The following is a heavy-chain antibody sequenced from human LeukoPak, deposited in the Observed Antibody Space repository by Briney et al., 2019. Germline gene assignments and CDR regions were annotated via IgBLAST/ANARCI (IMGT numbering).Heavy chain of an antibody. Sequence: PGESLKIPCQGFGYPFTTSWIGWVRQLPGKGLEWTAIIYAGNSDAKYSPSFQGQVSISTDRSISTAYLHWSSLKASDTAIYYCAIINHPDGRVYWGQGTLVTVSS. CDR3: AIINHPDGRVY. J-gene: IGHJ4*02. V-gene: IGHV5-51*01. CDR1: GYPFTTSW. D-gene: IGHD5-24*01. CDR2: IYAGNSDA.